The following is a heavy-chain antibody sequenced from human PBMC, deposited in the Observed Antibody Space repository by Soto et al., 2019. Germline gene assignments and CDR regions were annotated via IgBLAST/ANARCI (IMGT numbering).Heavy chain of an antibody. Sequence: SLLLSCAASGFTFSSYGMHWVRQAPGKGLEWVAVIWYDGSNKYYADSVKGRFTISRDNSKNTLYLQMNSLRAEDTAGYYGARAMKGRPCGLDIWGPGTSVTVSS. CDR2: IWYDGSNK. J-gene: IGHJ6*02. CDR3: ARAMKGRPCGLDI. CDR1: GFTFSSYG. D-gene: IGHD3-22*01. V-gene: IGHV3-33*01.